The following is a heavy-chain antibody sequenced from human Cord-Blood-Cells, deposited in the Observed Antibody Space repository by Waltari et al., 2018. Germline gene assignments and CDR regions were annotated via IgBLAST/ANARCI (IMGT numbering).Heavy chain of an antibody. CDR1: GYTFTGYY. Sequence: QVQLVQSGAEVKKPGASVKVSCKASGYTFTGYYMHWVRQAPGQGLEWMGWINPNSGGTNYAQKVQGRVTMTRDTYISTAYMELSRLRSDDTAVYYCARDRRDYSNYWYFDLCGRGTLVTVSS. CDR3: ARDRRDYSNYWYFDL. V-gene: IGHV1-2*02. D-gene: IGHD4-4*01. J-gene: IGHJ2*01. CDR2: INPNSGGT.